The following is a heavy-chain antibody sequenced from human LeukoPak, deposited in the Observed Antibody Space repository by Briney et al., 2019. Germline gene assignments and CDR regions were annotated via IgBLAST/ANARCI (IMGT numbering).Heavy chain of an antibody. CDR3: ARYRIDLYFFDF. Sequence: SETLSLTCTVSGDSISSSTYYWGWIRQSPGKGLEWIGSICYNGSTSYNPSLKSRVTISGDTSNNQFSLNLSSVTAADTAMYYCARYRIDLYFFDFWGQGTLVTVSS. CDR2: ICYNGST. V-gene: IGHV4-39*01. CDR1: GDSISSSTYY. D-gene: IGHD2-15*01. J-gene: IGHJ4*02.